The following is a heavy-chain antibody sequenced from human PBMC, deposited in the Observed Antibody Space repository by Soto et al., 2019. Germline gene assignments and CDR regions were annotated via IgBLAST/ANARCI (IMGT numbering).Heavy chain of an antibody. V-gene: IGHV3-23*01. CDR2: ISGTAHAS. J-gene: IGHJ4*02. CDR3: VKDGPQPFSD. D-gene: IGHD3-3*02. Sequence: EVQLLESGGGLVQPGGSLRISCAASGFDFSNYGMSWVRQAPGKGLEWVSAISGTAHASYYAASVKGRFTISRDNSKNTLYLHINSLRVEDTAVYFCVKDGPQPFSDWCQGTLVTVSS. CDR1: GFDFSNYG.